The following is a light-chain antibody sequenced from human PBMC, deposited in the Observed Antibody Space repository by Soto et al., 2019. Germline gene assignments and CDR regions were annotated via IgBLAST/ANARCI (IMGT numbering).Light chain of an antibody. Sequence: DIQMTQSPSSLSASVGDRVTITCRASQSISNNLNWYQQKPWKVPKLLIYAASSLQSGVPSRFSGSGYGTDFTLTISSLQPEDFASYYCQQSYSTPLVTFGQGTRLEIK. J-gene: IGKJ5*01. CDR1: QSISNN. CDR2: AAS. V-gene: IGKV1-39*01. CDR3: QQSYSTPLVT.